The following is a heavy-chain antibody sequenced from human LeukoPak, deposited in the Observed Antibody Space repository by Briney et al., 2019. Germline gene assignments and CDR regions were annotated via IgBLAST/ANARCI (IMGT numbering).Heavy chain of an antibody. Sequence: GGSLRLSCAASGFTFSSYSMNWVRQAPGKGLEWVSSISSSSSYIYYADSVKGRFTISRDNSKNTLYLQMNSLRAEDTAVYYCAKAVAGYSDAFDIWGQGTMVTVSS. CDR1: GFTFSSYS. V-gene: IGHV3-21*04. CDR3: AKAVAGYSDAFDI. D-gene: IGHD6-19*01. J-gene: IGHJ3*02. CDR2: ISSSSSYI.